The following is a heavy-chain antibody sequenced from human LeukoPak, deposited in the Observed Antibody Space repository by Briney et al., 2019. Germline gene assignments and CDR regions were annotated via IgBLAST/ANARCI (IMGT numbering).Heavy chain of an antibody. CDR1: GFTFSSYA. J-gene: IGHJ6*03. V-gene: IGHV3-23*01. D-gene: IGHD3-10*01. CDR3: AKDMGTMGYYYYYMDV. CDR2: ISGSGGST. Sequence: PGGSLRLSCAASGFTFSSYAMSWVRQAPGKGLEWVSAISGSGGSTYYADSVKGRFTISRDNSKNTLYLQMNSLRAEDTAVYYCAKDMGTMGYYYYYMDVWGKGTTVTVSS.